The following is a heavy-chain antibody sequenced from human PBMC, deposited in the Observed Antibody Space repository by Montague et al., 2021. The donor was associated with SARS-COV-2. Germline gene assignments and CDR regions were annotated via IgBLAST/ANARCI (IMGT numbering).Heavy chain of an antibody. CDR3: ARGVTNDD. J-gene: IGHJ4*02. CDR2: INPHSGGT. Sequence: SGKVSCKASGYLFSDYYVHWLRQAPGQGLEWMGWINPHSGGTNYAQKFQGRVTLTRDTSITTAYMDLSGLTSDDTAVYYCARGVTNDDWGQGLLVTVSS. D-gene: IGHD2-21*02. V-gene: IGHV1-2*02. CDR1: GYLFSDYY.